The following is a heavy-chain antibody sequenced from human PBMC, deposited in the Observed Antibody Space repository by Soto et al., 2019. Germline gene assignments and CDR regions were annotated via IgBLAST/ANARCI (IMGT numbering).Heavy chain of an antibody. CDR3: ARGGYCNSTSCYRCGMDV. J-gene: IGHJ6*02. D-gene: IGHD2-2*03. V-gene: IGHV3-30-3*01. CDR2: ISYDGANK. Sequence: SLRLSCAASGFTFSSYAMHWVRQAPGKGLEWVAVISYDGANKYYADSVKGRFTISRDSSKNTLYLQMNSLRAEDTAVYFCARGGYCNSTSCYRCGMDVWGQGTTVTVSS. CDR1: GFTFSSYA.